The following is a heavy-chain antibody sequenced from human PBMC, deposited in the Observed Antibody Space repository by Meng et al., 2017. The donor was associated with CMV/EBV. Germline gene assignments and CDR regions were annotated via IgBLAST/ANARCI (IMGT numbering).Heavy chain of an antibody. CDR2: IRYDGSNK. J-gene: IGHJ3*02. CDR1: GFTFSSYC. Sequence: GESLKISCAASGFTFSSYCMHWVRQAPGKGLEWVAFIRYDGSNKYYAESVKGRFTISRDNSKNTLYLQMNSLRDEDTAVYYCAKDELYVPQNYDFWSGYSTGAFDIWGQGTMVTVSS. D-gene: IGHD3-3*01. V-gene: IGHV3-30*02. CDR3: AKDELYVPQNYDFWSGYSTGAFDI.